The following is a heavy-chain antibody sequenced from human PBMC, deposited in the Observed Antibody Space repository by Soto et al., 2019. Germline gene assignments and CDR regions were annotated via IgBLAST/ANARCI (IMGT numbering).Heavy chain of an antibody. J-gene: IGHJ6*02. CDR3: ARDGFYAGLGRYSYGYSPPRFHGMDV. CDR2: ISSYNDNT. V-gene: IGHV1-18*01. D-gene: IGHD5-18*01. CDR1: GYTFTTYG. Sequence: QAQLVQSGAEVKKPGASVKASCKASGYTFTTYGISWVLQAPGQGLEWMGWISSYNDNTNYAQNLQGRVTMTTDTSTTTAYMELRSLRSDDTAVYYCARDGFYAGLGRYSYGYSPPRFHGMDVWGQGTTVTVSS.